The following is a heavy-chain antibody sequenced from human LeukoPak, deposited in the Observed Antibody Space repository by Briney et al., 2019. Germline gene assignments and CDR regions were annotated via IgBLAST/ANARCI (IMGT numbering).Heavy chain of an antibody. J-gene: IGHJ4*02. V-gene: IGHV4-39*07. CDR2: IYYSGST. CDR3: ARGAGYYDSSGLRFDY. CDR1: GGSISSSSYY. D-gene: IGHD3-22*01. Sequence: SETLSLTCTVSGGSISSSSYYWGWIRQPPGKGLEWIGSIYYSGSTYYNPSLKSRVTISVDTSKNQFSLKLSSVTAADTAVYYCARGAGYYDSSGLRFDYWGQGTLVTVSS.